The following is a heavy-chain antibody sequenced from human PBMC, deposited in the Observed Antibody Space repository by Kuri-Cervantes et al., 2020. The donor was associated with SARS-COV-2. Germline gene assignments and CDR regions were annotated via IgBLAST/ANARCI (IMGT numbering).Heavy chain of an antibody. CDR3: ASGYCTNGVCYVFDY. J-gene: IGHJ4*02. V-gene: IGHV4-30-4*08. D-gene: IGHD2-8*01. CDR2: IYYSGST. CDR1: GGSISSGDYY. Sequence: SETLSLTCTVSGGSISSGDYYWSWIRPPPGKGLEWIGYIYYSGSTYYNPSLKSRVTISVDTSKNQFSLKLSSVTAADTAVYYCASGYCTNGVCYVFDYWGQGTLVTVSS.